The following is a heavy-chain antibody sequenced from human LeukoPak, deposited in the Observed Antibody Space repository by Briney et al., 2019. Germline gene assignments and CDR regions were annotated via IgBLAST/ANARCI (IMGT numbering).Heavy chain of an antibody. CDR3: AGFYSSVTRDY. D-gene: IGHD4-17*01. V-gene: IGHV4-34*01. Sequence: PSETLSLTCAVYGGSFSGYYWSWIRQPPGKGLEWIGEINHSGSTNYNPSLKSRVTISVDTSKNQFSLKLSSVTAADTAVYYCAGFYSSVTRDYWGQGTLVTVSS. J-gene: IGHJ4*02. CDR1: GGSFSGYY. CDR2: INHSGST.